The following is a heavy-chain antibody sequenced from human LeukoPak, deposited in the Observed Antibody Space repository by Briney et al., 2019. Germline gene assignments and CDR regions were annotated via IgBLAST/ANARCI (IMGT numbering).Heavy chain of an antibody. Sequence: PSETLSLTCTVSGGSISNSYYYWGWIRQPPGKGLEWIGSMYYSGGTYYNPSLKSRVTISVDTSKDQFSLKLSSVTAADTAVYYCAREVASDIVVAPAADNWFDPWGQGTLVTVSS. D-gene: IGHD2-2*01. V-gene: IGHV4-39*07. CDR2: MYYSGGT. CDR3: AREVASDIVVAPAADNWFDP. J-gene: IGHJ5*02. CDR1: GGSISNSYYY.